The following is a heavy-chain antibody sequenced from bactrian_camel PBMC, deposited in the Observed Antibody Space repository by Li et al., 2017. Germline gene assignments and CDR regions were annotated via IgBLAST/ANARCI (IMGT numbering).Heavy chain of an antibody. CDR3: AAAGGYLNSPFVPLSYSY. CDR1: GYIISALC. J-gene: IGHJ4*01. D-gene: IGHD7*01. V-gene: IGHV3S53*01. CDR2: IDSDGRA. Sequence: HVQLVESGGGSVQAGGSLRLSCEVRGYIISALCMGWFRQVPGKEREGVAIIDSDGRASYADSVQGRFTISKDNAKNSLYLQMNSLKPEDSGMYVCAAAGGYLNSPFVPLSYSYWGQGTQVTVS.